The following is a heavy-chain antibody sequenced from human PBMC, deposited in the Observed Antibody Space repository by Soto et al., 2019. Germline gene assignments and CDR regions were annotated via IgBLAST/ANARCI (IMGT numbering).Heavy chain of an antibody. CDR2: ISHDGSNK. J-gene: IGHJ5*02. Sequence: GGSLRLSCAASGVSFSTYGMHWVRQAPGKGLEWVAFISHDGSNKYYADSVKGRFTISRDNSKNTLYLQMNSLRAEDTAVYYCAKVGPYESGSYMFRYNWFGPWGPGTLVTVSS. V-gene: IGHV3-30*18. D-gene: IGHD3-10*01. CDR3: AKVGPYESGSYMFRYNWFGP. CDR1: GVSFSTYG.